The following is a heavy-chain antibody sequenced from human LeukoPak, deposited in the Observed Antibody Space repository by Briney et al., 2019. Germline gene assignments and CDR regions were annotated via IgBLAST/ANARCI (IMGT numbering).Heavy chain of an antibody. CDR1: SGSIRSVDYY. CDR2: IYHGGTA. V-gene: IGHV4-30-4*01. Sequence: SETLSLTGTVSSGSIRSVDYYWHSIRQPPGRGRGLIGCIYHGGTAHYIPPLKSRVTISEDTSKTQFSLKLSSVTAADTAVYYCARDRPLVTGDYGMDVWGQGTTVTVSS. J-gene: IGHJ6*02. D-gene: IGHD4-23*01. CDR3: ARDRPLVTGDYGMDV.